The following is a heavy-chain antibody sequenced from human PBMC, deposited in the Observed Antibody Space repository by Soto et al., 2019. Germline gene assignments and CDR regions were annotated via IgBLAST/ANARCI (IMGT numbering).Heavy chain of an antibody. J-gene: IGHJ4*02. D-gene: IGHD6-13*01. CDR2: SHQSGHT. CDR3: ATRDSSRVD. CDR1: GVSISSHDW. V-gene: IGHV4-4*02. Sequence: QVQLQESGPGLVKPSGTLSLTCAVSGVSISSHDWWTWVRQPPGKGLEGIGESHQSGHTTYNSSLESRVTISVDKSKNQFSLKLTSVTVADTAVYYCATRDSSRVDWGQGNLVTVSS.